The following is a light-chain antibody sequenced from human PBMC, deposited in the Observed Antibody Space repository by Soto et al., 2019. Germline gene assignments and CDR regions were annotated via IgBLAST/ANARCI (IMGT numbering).Light chain of an antibody. Sequence: DIPLTQSPSNLSSSLGDRVTITCRASQRIATWLAWYQHQPGSAPKLLIYGASTLQSGVPPRFSGSGSGTDFTLAISSLKPEDSATYYCLQEINYTWTFGQGTKVDIK. CDR3: LQEINYTWT. CDR2: GAS. V-gene: IGKV1-5*01. J-gene: IGKJ1*01. CDR1: QRIATW.